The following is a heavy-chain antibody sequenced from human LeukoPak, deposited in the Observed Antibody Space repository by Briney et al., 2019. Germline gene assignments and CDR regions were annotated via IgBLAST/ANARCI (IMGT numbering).Heavy chain of an antibody. V-gene: IGHV3-23*01. CDR3: ARADRYGTTWYGRVDY. CDR1: ELTLSIYA. D-gene: IGHD6-13*01. CDR2: ISGSGRDT. J-gene: IGHJ4*02. Sequence: GGSLRLSCSASELTLSIYAMGWVRQAPGKGLQWVAGISGSGRDTYSAESVKGRFTISRDNSRNTLYLQMNSLRAEDTAVYYCARADRYGTTWYGRVDYWGQGTLVTVSS.